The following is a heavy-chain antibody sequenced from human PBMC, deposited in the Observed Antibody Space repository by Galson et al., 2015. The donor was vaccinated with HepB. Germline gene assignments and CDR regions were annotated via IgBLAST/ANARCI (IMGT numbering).Heavy chain of an antibody. J-gene: IGHJ6*02. V-gene: IGHV4-59*01. D-gene: IGHD6-13*01. Sequence: ETLSLTCTVSGGSISSYYWSWIRQPPGKGLEWIGYIYYSGSTNYNPSLKSRVTISVDTSKNQFSLKLSSVTAADTAVYYCARDRAAGRRPDRGYGMDVWGQGTTVTVSS. CDR1: GGSISSYY. CDR3: ARDRAAGRRPDRGYGMDV. CDR2: IYYSGST.